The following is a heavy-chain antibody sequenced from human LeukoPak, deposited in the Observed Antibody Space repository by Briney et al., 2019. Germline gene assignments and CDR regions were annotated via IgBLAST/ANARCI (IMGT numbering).Heavy chain of an antibody. J-gene: IGHJ5*02. CDR2: INHSGST. Sequence: GSLRLSCAASGFTFSSYSMNWVRQPPGKGLEWIGEINHSGSTNYNPSLKSRVTISVDTSKNQFSLKLSSVTAADTAVYYCARGKSGHCSGGSCPSNWFDPWGQGTLVTVSS. V-gene: IGHV4-34*01. CDR1: GFTFSSYS. D-gene: IGHD2-15*01. CDR3: ARGKSGHCSGGSCPSNWFDP.